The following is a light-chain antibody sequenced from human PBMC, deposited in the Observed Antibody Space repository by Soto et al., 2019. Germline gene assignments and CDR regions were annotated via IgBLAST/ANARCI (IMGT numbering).Light chain of an antibody. CDR3: SSYAGSNKSV. CDR1: ISDVGGYNY. CDR2: EVS. J-gene: IGLJ1*01. V-gene: IGLV2-8*01. Sequence: QSVLTQPPSASGSPGQSVTISCTGTISDVGGYNYVSWYQQHPGKAPKLMIYEVSKRPSGVPDRFSGSKSGNTASLTVSGLQPEDEADYYCSSYAGSNKSVYGTGTKVTVL.